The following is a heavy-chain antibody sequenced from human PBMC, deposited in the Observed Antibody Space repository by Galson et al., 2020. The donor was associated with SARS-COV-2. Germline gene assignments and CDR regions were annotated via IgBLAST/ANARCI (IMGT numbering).Heavy chain of an antibody. Sequence: GESLKISCVASGFVLSNYGMHWVRQAPAKGLEWVAVIWYDGTKKYYGDAVKGRFTISRDISKNTLFLEMSSPRVEDTAMYYCVRPLPGHGVFDIWGQGTKVTVSS. D-gene: IGHD2-8*01. CDR3: VRPLPGHGVFDI. CDR1: GFVLSNYG. CDR2: IWYDGTKK. V-gene: IGHV3-33*01. J-gene: IGHJ3*02.